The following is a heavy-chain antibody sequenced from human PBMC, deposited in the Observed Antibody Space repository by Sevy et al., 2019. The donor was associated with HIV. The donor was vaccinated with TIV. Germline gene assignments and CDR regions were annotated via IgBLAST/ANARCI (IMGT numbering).Heavy chain of an antibody. J-gene: IGHJ4*02. D-gene: IGHD3-10*01. CDR2: IYAGGST. Sequence: GGSLRLSCAASGISGSRDFMTWVRQAPGKGLEWVSLIYAGGSTFYADSVKGRFSMSRDESKTTLYLQMNDLRPEDTAVYYCARDAYGSGNCLDQWGQGTLVTVSS. CDR3: ARDAYGSGNCLDQ. V-gene: IGHV3-66*02. CDR1: GISGSRDF.